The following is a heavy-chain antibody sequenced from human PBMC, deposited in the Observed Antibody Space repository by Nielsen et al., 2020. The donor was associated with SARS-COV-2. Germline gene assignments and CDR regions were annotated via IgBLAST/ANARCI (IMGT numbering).Heavy chain of an antibody. Sequence: ESLKISCKGSENSFTDHWISWVRQVPGKGLEWMGRIDPSDSETNYSPSFDGQVTISAGKSVNTAYLQWSSLRASDSAMYYCARPASGTYQNPDSWGQGTLVTVTS. CDR1: ENSFTDHW. CDR3: ARPASGTYQNPDS. J-gene: IGHJ4*02. D-gene: IGHD1-26*01. CDR2: IDPSDSET. V-gene: IGHV5-10-1*04.